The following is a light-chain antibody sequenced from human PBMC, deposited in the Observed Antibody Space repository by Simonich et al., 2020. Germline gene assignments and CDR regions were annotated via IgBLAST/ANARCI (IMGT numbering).Light chain of an antibody. V-gene: IGKV1-39*01. Sequence: DIQMTQSPSSLSASVGDRVTITCRASQSISSYLNWYQQKPGKAPKPLIYAASSLQSGVPSRFSGSGSGTDFTLTISSLQPEDFATYYCQQYNSYPYTFGQGTKLEIK. CDR2: AAS. CDR3: QQYNSYPYT. CDR1: QSISSY. J-gene: IGKJ2*01.